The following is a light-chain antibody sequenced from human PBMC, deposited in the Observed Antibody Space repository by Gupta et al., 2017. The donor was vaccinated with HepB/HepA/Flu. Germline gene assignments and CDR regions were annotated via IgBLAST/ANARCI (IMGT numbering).Light chain of an antibody. J-gene: IGKJ1*01. CDR3: QQYYNWPRT. CDR2: DAS. Sequence: EVVMTQSPVTLSVSPGERATLSCRASQTIRSNLAWYQQKPGQAPRLLIYDASTRATSIPARFSGSGSGTEFTLSISSLQSEDFAVYYCQQYYNWPRTFGQGTKVEVK. CDR1: QTIRSN. V-gene: IGKV3-15*01.